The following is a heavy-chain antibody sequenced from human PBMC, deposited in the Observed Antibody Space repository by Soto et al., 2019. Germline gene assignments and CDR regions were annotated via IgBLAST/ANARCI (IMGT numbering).Heavy chain of an antibody. Sequence: EVQLVESGGGLVKPGGSLRLSCTASGFTFSSYSMNWVRQAPGKGLEWVSSISSSSSYIYYADSVKGRFTISRDNAKNSLYLQMNSLRAEDTAVYYCAREDSSGYEGMDVWGQGNTVTVSS. V-gene: IGHV3-21*01. CDR1: GFTFSSYS. CDR3: AREDSSGYEGMDV. CDR2: ISSSSSYI. D-gene: IGHD3-22*01. J-gene: IGHJ6*02.